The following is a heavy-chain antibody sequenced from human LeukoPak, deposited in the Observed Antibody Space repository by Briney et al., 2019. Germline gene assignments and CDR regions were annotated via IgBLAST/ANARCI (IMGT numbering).Heavy chain of an antibody. D-gene: IGHD5-18*01. J-gene: IGHJ6*03. CDR1: GFSFSSYW. CDR2: INYDGSDT. CDR3: AGRTAAQDYYMDV. V-gene: IGHV3-74*01. Sequence: GGSLRLSCAASGFSFSSYWMHWVRQAPGEGLVLVSHINYDGSDTTYADSVKGRFTISRDNAKNTLYLQMTSLRVEDTAVYYCAGRTAAQDYYMDVWGKGTTVTISS.